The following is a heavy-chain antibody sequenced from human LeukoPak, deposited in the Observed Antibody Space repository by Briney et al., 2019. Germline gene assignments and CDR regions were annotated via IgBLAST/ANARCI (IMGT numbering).Heavy chain of an antibody. CDR2: ISAHYGNT. CDR1: DYTFTNYG. J-gene: IGHJ3*01. Sequence: GASVKVSCKAPDYTFTNYGISWVRQAPGQGLEWMGWISAHYGNTNYAQKLQGRVTMTTDTSTSTVYMELRSLRSDDTAVYYCARERPTDNAFDVWGQGTMVTVSS. CDR3: ARERPTDNAFDV. V-gene: IGHV1-18*01. D-gene: IGHD4-17*01.